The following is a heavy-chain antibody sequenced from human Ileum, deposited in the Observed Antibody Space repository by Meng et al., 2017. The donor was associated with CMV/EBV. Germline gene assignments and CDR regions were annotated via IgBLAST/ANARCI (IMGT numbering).Heavy chain of an antibody. J-gene: IGHJ4*02. V-gene: IGHV1-3*04. CDR3: GVDTSGYYYKY. Sequence: QVQLVQSGAEVKKPGASVKVSCKASGYTFTSYAIHWVRQAPGQRLEWMGWINTDKGYTKYSQNFQGRVTTTRDTSANTAYMELSSLTSEDTAVYYCGVDTSGYYYKYWGQGTLVTVSS. CDR2: INTDKGYT. CDR1: GYTFTSYA. D-gene: IGHD3-22*01.